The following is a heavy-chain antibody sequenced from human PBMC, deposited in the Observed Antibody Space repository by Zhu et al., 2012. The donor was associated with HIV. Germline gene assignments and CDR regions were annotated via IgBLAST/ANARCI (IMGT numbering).Heavy chain of an antibody. V-gene: IGHV4-38-2*01. Sequence: QVQLQESGPGLVKPSETLSLTCAVSGSSIISTYYWGWIRQPPGKGLEWIGSIYHSETTYYNPSLKSRVTISIDTANSQFSLKLSSVTAADTAVYYCARHSWTATDYFDYWGQGTLVTVSS. J-gene: IGHJ4*02. CDR3: ARHSWTATDYFDY. CDR1: GSSIISTYY. D-gene: IGHD3-3*02. CDR2: IYHSETT.